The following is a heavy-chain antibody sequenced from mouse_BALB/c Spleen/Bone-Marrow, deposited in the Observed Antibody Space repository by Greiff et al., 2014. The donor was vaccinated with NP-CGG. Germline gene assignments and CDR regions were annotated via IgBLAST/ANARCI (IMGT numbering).Heavy chain of an antibody. CDR3: ASYVYGYYFDY. Sequence: LVESGAELVKPGASVKLSCTASGFNIKDTYMHWVKQRPEQGLEWIGRIDPANGNTKYDPKFQGKATITADTSSNTAYLQLSSLTSEDADVYYCASYVYGYYFDYWGQGTTLTVSS. J-gene: IGHJ2*01. D-gene: IGHD2-2*01. CDR2: IDPANGNT. CDR1: GFNIKDTY. V-gene: IGHV14-3*02.